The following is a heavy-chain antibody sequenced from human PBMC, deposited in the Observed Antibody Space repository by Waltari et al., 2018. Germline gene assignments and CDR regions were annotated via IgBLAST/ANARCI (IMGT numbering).Heavy chain of an antibody. J-gene: IGHJ4*02. V-gene: IGHV4-34*01. D-gene: IGHD3-22*01. Sequence: QVQQQQWGAGLLKPSETLSLTCPVYGGSFSGYYWSWLRQPPGKGLEWIGEINPSGSTNDNPSLKSRVTISVDTSKNQFSRKLSSVTAADTAVYYCARGRYYDSSGYSFDYWGQGTLVTVSS. CDR3: ARGRYYDSSGYSFDY. CDR1: GGSFSGYY. CDR2: INPSGST.